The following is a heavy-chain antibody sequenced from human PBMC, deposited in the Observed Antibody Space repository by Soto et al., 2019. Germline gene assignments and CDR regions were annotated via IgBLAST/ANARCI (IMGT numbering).Heavy chain of an antibody. CDR3: AKDRAVVVPVSTSYFHYYGLDV. J-gene: IGHJ6*02. V-gene: IGHV3-9*01. CDR1: GFTLDDYT. D-gene: IGHD2-2*01. Sequence: LRLSCAASGFTLDDYTMHWVRQAPGKGLEWVSGVGWNGGDIVYADSVKGRFTVSRDNTKNSLYLEVNSLRAEDTAIYYCAKDRAVVVPVSTSYFHYYGLDVWGQGTTVTVSS. CDR2: VGWNGGDI.